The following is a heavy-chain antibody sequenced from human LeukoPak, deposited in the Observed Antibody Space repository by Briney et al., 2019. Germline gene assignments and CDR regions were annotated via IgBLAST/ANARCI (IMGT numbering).Heavy chain of an antibody. D-gene: IGHD4-17*01. V-gene: IGHV3-23*01. CDR2: ISDTGNT. CDR1: GFTLSSYA. J-gene: IGHJ4*02. Sequence: GGSLRLSCAASGFTLSSYAMSWVRQAPGKGLEWVSAISDTGNTYHADSVKGRFTISRDSSKNTLFLQMNRLRPEGTAVYYCARDYGDYSDYWGQGTLVTVSS. CDR3: ARDYGDYSDY.